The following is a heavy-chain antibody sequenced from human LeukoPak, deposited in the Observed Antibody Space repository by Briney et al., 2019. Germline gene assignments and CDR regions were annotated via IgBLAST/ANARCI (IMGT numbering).Heavy chain of an antibody. CDR2: ISRNGGST. Sequence: GGSLRLSCSASGFTFSNYAVHWVRQAPGKGLEYVSAISRNGGSTYYADSVKGRFTISKDNSKNTLYLQMSSLRAEDTAMYYCVKEYNWNFPDYWGQGTLVTVSS. V-gene: IGHV3-64D*06. D-gene: IGHD1-7*01. CDR3: VKEYNWNFPDY. J-gene: IGHJ4*02. CDR1: GFTFSNYA.